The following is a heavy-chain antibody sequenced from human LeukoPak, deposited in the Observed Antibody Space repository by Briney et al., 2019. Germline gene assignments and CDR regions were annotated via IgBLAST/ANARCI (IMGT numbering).Heavy chain of an antibody. CDR3: ASSSSGWSTYYYYGMDV. V-gene: IGHV3-21*01. CDR1: GFTFSSYS. D-gene: IGHD6-19*01. Sequence: PGGSLRLSCAASGFTFSSYSMNWVRQAPGKGLEWVSSISSSSSYIYCADSVKGRFTISRDNAKNSLYLQMNSLRAEDTAVYYCASSSSGWSTYYYYGMDVWGQGTTATVSS. CDR2: ISSSSSYI. J-gene: IGHJ6*02.